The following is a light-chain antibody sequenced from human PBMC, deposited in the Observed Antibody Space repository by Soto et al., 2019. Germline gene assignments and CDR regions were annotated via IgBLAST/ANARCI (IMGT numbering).Light chain of an antibody. Sequence: IVLTQSPATRSLSPGERATLSCRASQSVSRYLAWYQQKPGQAPRLLIYDASNRATGIPARFSGSGSGTDFTLTISSLEPEDFAVYYCQQRSNWPRFTFGHGTKVDIK. V-gene: IGKV3-11*01. J-gene: IGKJ3*01. CDR3: QQRSNWPRFT. CDR2: DAS. CDR1: QSVSRY.